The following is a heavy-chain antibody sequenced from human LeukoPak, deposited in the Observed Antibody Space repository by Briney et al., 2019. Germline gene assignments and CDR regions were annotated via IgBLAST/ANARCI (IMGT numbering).Heavy chain of an antibody. J-gene: IGHJ4*02. CDR1: GFTFSSYW. CDR3: ARRRYSGSSQHFDY. V-gene: IGHV3-7*01. CDR2: IKQDGSEK. Sequence: GGSLRLSCAASGFTFSSYWMSWARQAPGKGLEWVANIKQDGSEKYYVDSVKGRFTISRDNAKNSLYLQMNSLRAEDTAVYYCARRRYSGSSQHFDYWGQGTLVTVSS. D-gene: IGHD1-26*01.